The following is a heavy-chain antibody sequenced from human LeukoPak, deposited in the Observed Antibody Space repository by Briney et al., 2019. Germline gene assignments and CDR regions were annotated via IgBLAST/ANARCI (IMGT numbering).Heavy chain of an antibody. CDR3: ARLVWDTTMADGDIDS. D-gene: IGHD5-18*01. CDR2: RTSSGRYI. Sequence: GRSLRLSCAASGFXFTNYNMDWVRQAPGKGLEWDSPRTSSGRYIDYADSVKGRFTISRDNAKNSLYLQMNSLRAEDTAVYYCARLVWDTTMADGDIDSWGQGTLVIVSS. CDR1: GFXFTNYN. V-gene: IGHV3-21*01. J-gene: IGHJ4*02.